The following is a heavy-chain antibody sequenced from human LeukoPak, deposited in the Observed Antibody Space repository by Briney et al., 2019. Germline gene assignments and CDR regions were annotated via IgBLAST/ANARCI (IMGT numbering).Heavy chain of an antibody. D-gene: IGHD3-22*01. CDR3: AKDYYDSSGYSFYYYYYMDV. V-gene: IGHV3-30*04. Sequence: GGSLRLSCAASGFTFSSYAMHWVRQAPGKGLEWVAVISYDGSNKYYADSVKGRFTISRDNSKNTLYLQMNSLKAEDTAVYYCAKDYYDSSGYSFYYYYYMDVWGKGTTVTVSS. CDR1: GFTFSSYA. CDR2: ISYDGSNK. J-gene: IGHJ6*03.